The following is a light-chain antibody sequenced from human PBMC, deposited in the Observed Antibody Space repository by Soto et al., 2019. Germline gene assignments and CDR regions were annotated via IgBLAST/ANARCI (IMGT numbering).Light chain of an antibody. Sequence: EIVVTQSPGILSVSPGERATLSCRASQSVSRNLAWYQQKPGQAPTLLIYGASTRATGIPARFTGSGSGTEFXLTXXSXQSEDFAVXXXXXYSKWPLFTFGPGTKVDIK. CDR3: XXYSKWPLFT. CDR2: GAS. CDR1: QSVSRN. J-gene: IGKJ3*01. V-gene: IGKV3-15*01.